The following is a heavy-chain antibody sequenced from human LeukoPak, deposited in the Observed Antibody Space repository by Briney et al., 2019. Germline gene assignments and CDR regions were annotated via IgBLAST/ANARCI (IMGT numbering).Heavy chain of an antibody. Sequence: SETLSLTCTVTGGSIGSYYGSWIRQPAGKGLEWIGRFYPSGSTNFNPSLKSRVTMSVDTSKNQFPLKLSSVTAADTAVYYCARGPAMVTLFDYWGQGTLVTVSS. D-gene: IGHD5-18*01. CDR1: GGSIGSYY. CDR2: FYPSGST. CDR3: ARGPAMVTLFDY. V-gene: IGHV4-4*07. J-gene: IGHJ4*02.